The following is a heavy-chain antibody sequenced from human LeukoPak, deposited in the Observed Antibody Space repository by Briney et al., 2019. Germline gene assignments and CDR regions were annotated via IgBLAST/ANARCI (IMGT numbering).Heavy chain of an antibody. V-gene: IGHV4-4*07. D-gene: IGHD6-19*01. J-gene: IGHJ4*02. CDR1: GGSITNSY. Sequence: SETLSLTCTVSGGSITNSYWSWLRQPAGKGLEWIGRICSTGTTNYNPSLTGRVSISVDTSKNQFSLNLYSVTAADTAVYYCARGSSGWYSIDYWGQGALVTVSS. CDR3: ARGSSGWYSIDY. CDR2: ICSTGTT.